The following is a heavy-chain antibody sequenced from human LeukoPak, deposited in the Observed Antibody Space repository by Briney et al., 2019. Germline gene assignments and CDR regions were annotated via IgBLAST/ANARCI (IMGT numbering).Heavy chain of an antibody. CDR1: GGSISSYY. CDR2: IYYSGST. CDR3: ARDRGNYWFDP. D-gene: IGHD4-23*01. J-gene: IGHJ5*02. V-gene: IGHV4-59*01. Sequence: SETLSLTCTVSGGSISSYYWSWIRQPPGKVLEWIGYIYYSGSTNYNPSLKGRVTISVDTSKNQFSLKLSSVTAADTAVYYCARDRGNYWFDPWGQGTLVTVSS.